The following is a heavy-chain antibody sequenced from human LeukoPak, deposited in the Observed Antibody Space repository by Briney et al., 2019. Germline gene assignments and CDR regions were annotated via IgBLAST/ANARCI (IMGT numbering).Heavy chain of an antibody. D-gene: IGHD3-3*01. CDR3: ARWSGLRGAFDI. Sequence: ASVKVSCKASGYTFTSYDMHWVRRAPGQRLGWMGCINAGNGNTKYSQKFQGRVTITRDTSASTAYMELSSLRSEDTAVYYWARWSGLRGAFDIWGQGTMVTVSS. V-gene: IGHV1-3*01. CDR1: GYTFTSYD. J-gene: IGHJ3*02. CDR2: INAGNGNT.